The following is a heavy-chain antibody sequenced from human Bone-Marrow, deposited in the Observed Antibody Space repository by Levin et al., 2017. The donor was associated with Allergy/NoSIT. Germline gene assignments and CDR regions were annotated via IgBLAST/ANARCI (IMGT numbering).Heavy chain of an antibody. CDR2: VHHSGST. Sequence: SETLSLTCAVSSGSIFTTRWWSWVRQPPGRGLEWIGEVHHSGSTNYNPSLKSRVTISIDNSRSQFSLKLSSMTAADTAVYYCAGELPYSFDYWGQGNLVTVSS. CDR1: SGSIFTTRW. CDR3: AGELPYSFDY. V-gene: IGHV4-4*02. D-gene: IGHD2-21*01. J-gene: IGHJ4*02.